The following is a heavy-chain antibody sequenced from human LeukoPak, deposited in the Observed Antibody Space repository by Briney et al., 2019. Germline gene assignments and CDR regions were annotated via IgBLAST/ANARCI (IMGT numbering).Heavy chain of an antibody. V-gene: IGHV1-69*05. D-gene: IGHD3-16*01. J-gene: IGHJ1*01. CDR1: GGTFSSYA. Sequence: SVKVSCKASGGTFSSYAVSWVRQAPGQGLEWMGRIIPTFGTANYAQKFQGRVTITTDESTSTAYMELSSLRSEDTAVYYCARGTYVWGSHEYFQHWGQGTLVTVSS. CDR2: IIPTFGTA. CDR3: ARGTYVWGSHEYFQH.